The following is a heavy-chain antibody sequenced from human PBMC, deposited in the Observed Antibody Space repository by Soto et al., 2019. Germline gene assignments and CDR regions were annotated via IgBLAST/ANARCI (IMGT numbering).Heavy chain of an antibody. D-gene: IGHD6-13*01. CDR3: AHRYWGASGTRYYFDS. V-gene: IGHV2-5*02. CDR2: IYWDDDK. Sequence: QITLTASGPTLVKPTQTLTLTCTFSGFSFSTSAVGVGWIRQPPGKALEWLALIYWDDDKRYSPFLKSRLTIAKDTATNQVVLTMTNMDPVDTGTYYCAHRYWGASGTRYYFDSWCQGTLVTVSS. J-gene: IGHJ4*02. CDR1: GFSFSTSAVG.